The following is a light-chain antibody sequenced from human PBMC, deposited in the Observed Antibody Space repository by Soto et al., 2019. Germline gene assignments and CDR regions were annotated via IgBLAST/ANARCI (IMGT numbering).Light chain of an antibody. J-gene: IGKJ4*01. CDR3: QQSYSPPLT. Sequence: DIVMTQSPDSLAVSLGERATMHCKSSQTVFYGINKKNYLAWYQHKPGQPPKLLIYWASTRESGVPDRFSGSGSGTDFTLTINSLQAEDVAVYYCQQSYSPPLTFGVGTKGEIK. CDR2: WAS. V-gene: IGKV4-1*01. CDR1: QTVFYGINKKNY.